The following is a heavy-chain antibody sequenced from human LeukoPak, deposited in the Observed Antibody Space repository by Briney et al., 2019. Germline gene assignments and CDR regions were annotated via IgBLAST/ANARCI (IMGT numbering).Heavy chain of an antibody. Sequence: SETLSLTCSVSGGSISSYYWSWIRQPPGKGLEWIGYIYYSGSTNYNPSLKSRVTISVDTSKNQFSLKLSSVTAVDTAVYYCARDQGWFDPWGQGTLVTVSS. J-gene: IGHJ5*02. CDR3: ARDQGWFDP. CDR1: GGSISSYY. CDR2: IYYSGST. V-gene: IGHV4-59*01.